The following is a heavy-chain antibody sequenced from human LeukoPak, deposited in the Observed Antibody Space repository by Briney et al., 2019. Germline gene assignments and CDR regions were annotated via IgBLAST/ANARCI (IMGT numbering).Heavy chain of an antibody. D-gene: IGHD1-14*01. CDR3: ARGVSVYPNYYYYMGV. V-gene: IGHV1-69*06. J-gene: IGHJ6*03. CDR2: VIPIFGTA. CDR1: GGTFRSYA. Sequence: APVKVSCKASGGTFRSYAISWGGPAPGQGLEWMGGVIPIFGTANYAQKFQGRVTITADKSTSTAYMELSSLRSEDTAVYYSARGVSVYPNYYYYMGVWGKGTTVTVSS.